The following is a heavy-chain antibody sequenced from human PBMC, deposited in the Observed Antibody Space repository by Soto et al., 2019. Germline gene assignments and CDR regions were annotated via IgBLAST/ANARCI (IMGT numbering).Heavy chain of an antibody. CDR1: GFTFSSYG. Sequence: GSLRLSCAASGFTFSSYGMHWVRQAPGKGLEWVAVISYDGSNKYYADSVKGRFTISRDNSKNTLYLQMNSLRAEDTAVYYCAKEYGDTIYYYGMDVWGQGTTVTVSS. CDR3: AKEYGDTIYYYGMDV. J-gene: IGHJ6*02. CDR2: ISYDGSNK. V-gene: IGHV3-30*18. D-gene: IGHD4-17*01.